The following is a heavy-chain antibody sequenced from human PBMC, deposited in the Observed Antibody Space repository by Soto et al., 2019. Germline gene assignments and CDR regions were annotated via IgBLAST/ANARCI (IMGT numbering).Heavy chain of an antibody. V-gene: IGHV4-34*01. CDR2: IIHSGSA. Sequence: QVQLQQWGAGLLKPSETLSLTCGVYGGSFSDYYWTWIRQPPGKGLERIGKIIHSGSANYNQSLRSRVTISVDTSKNQFTLRLSSVTAADTAVYYCARGVGIAAAADYWGQGTLVTVSS. CDR1: GGSFSDYY. J-gene: IGHJ4*02. CDR3: ARGVGIAAAADY. D-gene: IGHD6-13*01.